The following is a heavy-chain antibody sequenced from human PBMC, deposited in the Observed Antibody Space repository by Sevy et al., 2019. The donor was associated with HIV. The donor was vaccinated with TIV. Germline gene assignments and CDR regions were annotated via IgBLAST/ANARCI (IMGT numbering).Heavy chain of an antibody. D-gene: IGHD4-4*01. CDR2: ITSSGDTI. Sequence: GGSLRLSCAASGFTFSDYYMTWIRQAPGKGLEWVAYITSSGDTIYYADSVKGRFTISRDNAKNSLYLQMNNLRAEDTAVYYRAREYDYSHYAFDYWGQGTLVTVSS. V-gene: IGHV3-11*01. CDR1: GFTFSDYY. J-gene: IGHJ4*02. CDR3: AREYDYSHYAFDY.